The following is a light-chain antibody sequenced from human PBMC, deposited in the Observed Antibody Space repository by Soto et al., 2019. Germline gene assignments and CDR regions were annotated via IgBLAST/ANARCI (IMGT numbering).Light chain of an antibody. CDR2: LGS. Sequence: EIVMSQSPLSLSVTPGEPASFSCRSSHSLLYSNAYNYLEWYLPKPVQSPQLLIYLGSHRASGVPDRISGSGSGTNFTLKISRVEAEDVGVYYGMQGLENLTCGQGTLLAI. CDR3: MQGLENLT. CDR1: HSLLYSNAYNY. J-gene: IGKJ5*01. V-gene: IGKV2-28*01.